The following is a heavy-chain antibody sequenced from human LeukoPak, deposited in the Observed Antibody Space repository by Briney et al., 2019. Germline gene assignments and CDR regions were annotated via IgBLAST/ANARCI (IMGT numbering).Heavy chain of an antibody. CDR2: IRYDGTNK. CDR3: TRYNVGFES. V-gene: IGHV3-30*02. CDR1: GFTFNIYG. D-gene: IGHD1-1*01. Sequence: GGSLRLSCAASGFTFNIYGMHWVRQAPGKGLEWVAFIRYDGTNKYYADSVKGRFTISRDNSKNTAYLQMNSLKTEDTAVYYCTRYNVGFESWGQGTLVTVSS. J-gene: IGHJ4*02.